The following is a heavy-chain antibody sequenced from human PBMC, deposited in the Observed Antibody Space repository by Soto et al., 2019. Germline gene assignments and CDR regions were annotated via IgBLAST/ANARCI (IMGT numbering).Heavy chain of an antibody. J-gene: IGHJ5*02. V-gene: IGHV4-34*01. CDR2: INHSGST. D-gene: IGHD3-10*01. Sequence: PSETLSLTCAVYGGSFSGYYWSWIRQPPGKGLEWIGEINHSGSTNYNPSLKSRVTISVDTSKNQFSLKLSSVTAADTAVYYCARGMWTYGSGSYYGFGLDNWFDPWGQGTLVTVSS. CDR1: GGSFSGYY. CDR3: ARGMWTYGSGSYYGFGLDNWFDP.